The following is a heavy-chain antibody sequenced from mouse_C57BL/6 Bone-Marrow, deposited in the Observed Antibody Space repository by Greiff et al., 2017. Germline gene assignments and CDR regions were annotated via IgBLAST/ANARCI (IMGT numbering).Heavy chain of an antibody. CDR1: GYTFTDYY. CDR3: AREITTVVATPLYWYFDV. CDR2: INPYNGGT. Sequence: VQLQQPGAELVMPGASVKMSCKASGYTFTDYYMNWVKQSHGKSLEWIGVINPYNGGTSYNQKFKGKATLTVDTSSSTAYMELNSLTSEDSAVYCCAREITTVVATPLYWYFDVWGTGTTVTVSS. D-gene: IGHD1-1*01. J-gene: IGHJ1*03. V-gene: IGHV1-19*01.